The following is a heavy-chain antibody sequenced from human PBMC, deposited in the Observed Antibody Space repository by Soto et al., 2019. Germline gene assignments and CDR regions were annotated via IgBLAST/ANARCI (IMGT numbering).Heavy chain of an antibody. J-gene: IGHJ5*02. D-gene: IGHD2-21*02. CDR2: IYYSGST. Sequence: TSETLSLTCTVSGGSISSYYWSWIRQPPGKGLEWIGYIYYSGSTNYNPSLKSRVTISVDTSKNQFSLKLSSVTAADTAVYYCARAGPTVVTRFPNWFDPWGQGTLVTVSS. V-gene: IGHV4-59*01. CDR3: ARAGPTVVTRFPNWFDP. CDR1: GGSISSYY.